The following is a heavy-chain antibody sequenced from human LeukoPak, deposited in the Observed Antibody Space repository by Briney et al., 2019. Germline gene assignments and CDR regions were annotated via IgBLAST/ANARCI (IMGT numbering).Heavy chain of an antibody. CDR3: ARFPPWAVAGTNLDY. V-gene: IGHV3-7*01. CDR1: GFTFSCYW. Sequence: SGGSLRLSCAASGFTFSCYWMSWVRQAPGKGLEWVANIKQDGSEKYYVDSVMGRFTISRDNAKNSLYLQMDSLRADDTAVYYCARFPPWAVAGTNLDYWGQGTLVTVSS. CDR2: IKQDGSEK. J-gene: IGHJ4*02. D-gene: IGHD6-19*01.